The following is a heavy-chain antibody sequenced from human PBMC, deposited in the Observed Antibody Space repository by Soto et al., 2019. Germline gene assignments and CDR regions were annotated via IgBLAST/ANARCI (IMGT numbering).Heavy chain of an antibody. V-gene: IGHV4-31*03. CDR1: GGSISSGYY. Sequence: SETLSLTCSVSGGSISSGYYWTWIRQHPGKGLEWIGYIYYSGNTYYNPSLKSRVTISVDTSKNQFSLKLSSVTAADTAVYYCARRSGIVGAKGAFDIWGQGTMVTVSS. D-gene: IGHD1-26*01. CDR2: IYYSGNT. J-gene: IGHJ3*02. CDR3: ARRSGIVGAKGAFDI.